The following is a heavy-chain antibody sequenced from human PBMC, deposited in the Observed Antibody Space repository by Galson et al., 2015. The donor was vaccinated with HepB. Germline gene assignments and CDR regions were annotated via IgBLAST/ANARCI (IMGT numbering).Heavy chain of an antibody. CDR2: ISSNGGST. J-gene: IGHJ4*02. CDR3: ARGPLRSPFDY. Sequence: SLRLSCVASGFTFSSYAMHWVRQAPGKGLEYVSAISSNGGSTYYANSVKGRFTISRDNSKNTLYLQMGSLRAEDMAVYYCARGPLRSPFDYWGQGTLVTVSS. D-gene: IGHD3-10*01. CDR1: GFTFSSYA. V-gene: IGHV3-64*01.